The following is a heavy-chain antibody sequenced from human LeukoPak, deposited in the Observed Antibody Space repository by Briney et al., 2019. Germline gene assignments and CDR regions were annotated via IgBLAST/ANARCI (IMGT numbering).Heavy chain of an antibody. CDR2: IYHSGST. J-gene: IGHJ4*02. V-gene: IGHV4-30-2*01. D-gene: IGHD3-10*01. CDR1: GGSISSGGYS. Sequence: SETLSLTCAVSGGSISSGGYSGSWIRQPPGKGLEWIGYIYHSGSTHYNPSLTSRVTISVDRSKNQFSLKLSYVTAADTAVYYCASSVYHYYGSGSYSGQFDYWGQGTLVTVSS. CDR3: ASSVYHYYGSGSYSGQFDY.